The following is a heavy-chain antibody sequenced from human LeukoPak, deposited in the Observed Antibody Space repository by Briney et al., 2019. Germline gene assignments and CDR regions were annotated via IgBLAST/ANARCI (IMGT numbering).Heavy chain of an antibody. CDR2: ISGSGGST. Sequence: ASVKVSCKASGGTFSSYAMSWVRQAPGKGLEWVSAISGSGGSTYYADSVKGRFTISRDNSKNTLYLQMNSLRAEDTAVYYCAKDRGSGSYRWFDPWGQGTLVTVSS. CDR3: AKDRGSGSYRWFDP. CDR1: GGTFSSYA. J-gene: IGHJ5*02. V-gene: IGHV3-23*01. D-gene: IGHD3-10*01.